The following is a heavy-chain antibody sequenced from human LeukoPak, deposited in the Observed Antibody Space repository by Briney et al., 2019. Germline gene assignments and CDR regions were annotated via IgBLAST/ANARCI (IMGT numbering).Heavy chain of an antibody. CDR2: IYPGDSDT. CDR1: GYSFTSYW. Sequence: GESLKIPCKGSGYSFTSYWIGWVRQMPGKGLEWMGIIYPGDSDTRYSPSFQGQVTISADKSISTAYLQWSSLKASDTAMYYCARAGDSSGYYYHYWGQGTLVTVSS. CDR3: ARAGDSSGYYYHY. V-gene: IGHV5-51*01. D-gene: IGHD3-22*01. J-gene: IGHJ4*02.